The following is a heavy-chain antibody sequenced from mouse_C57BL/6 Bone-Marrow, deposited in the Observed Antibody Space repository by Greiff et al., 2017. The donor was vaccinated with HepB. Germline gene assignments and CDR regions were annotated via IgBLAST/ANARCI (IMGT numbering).Heavy chain of an antibody. J-gene: IGHJ4*01. V-gene: IGHV1-81*01. Sequence: QVHVKQSGAELARPGASVKLSCKASGYTFTSYGISWVKQRTGQGLEWIGEIYPRSGNTYYNEKVKGKATLTADKSASTAYMELRSLTSEDSAVYFCETIYYDYDDVYYYAMDYWGQGTSVTVSS. D-gene: IGHD2-4*01. CDR3: ETIYYDYDDVYYYAMDY. CDR1: GYTFTSYG. CDR2: IYPRSGNT.